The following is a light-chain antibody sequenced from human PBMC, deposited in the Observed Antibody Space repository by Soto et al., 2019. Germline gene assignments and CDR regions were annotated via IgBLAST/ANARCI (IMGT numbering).Light chain of an antibody. CDR3: QQSYSTPQT. CDR1: QDIDNF. J-gene: IGKJ1*01. V-gene: IGKV1-39*01. Sequence: DIQLTQSPSSLSASLGDRVTITCPASQDIDNFLNWYQQKPGKAPKLLIYAASSLQSGVPSRFSGSGSGTDFTLTISSLQPEDFATYYCQQSYSTPQTFGQGTKVDIK. CDR2: AAS.